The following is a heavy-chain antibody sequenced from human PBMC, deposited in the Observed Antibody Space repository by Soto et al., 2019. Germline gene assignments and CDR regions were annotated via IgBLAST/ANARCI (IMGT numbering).Heavy chain of an antibody. V-gene: IGHV3-30-3*01. D-gene: IGHD3-10*01. CDR2: ISYDGSNK. CDR3: ARGRSITMVRGVIVGYFDY. J-gene: IGHJ4*02. CDR1: GFTFSSYA. Sequence: GGSLRLSCAASGFTFSSYAMHWVRQAPGKGLEWVAVISYDGSNKYYADSVKGRFTISRDNSKNTLYLQMNSLRAEDTAVYYCARGRSITMVRGVIVGYFDYWGQGTLVTVSS.